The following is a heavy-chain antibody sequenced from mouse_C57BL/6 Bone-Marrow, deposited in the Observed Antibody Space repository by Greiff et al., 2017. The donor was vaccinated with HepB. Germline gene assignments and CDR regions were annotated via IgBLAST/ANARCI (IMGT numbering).Heavy chain of an antibody. CDR3: AREGAADYDDAMDY. V-gene: IGHV3-6*01. Sequence: VQLKESGPGLVKPSQSLSLTCSVTGYSITSGYYWNWIRQFPGTKLEWMGYISYDGSNNYNPSLKNRISITRDTSKNQFFLKLNSVTTEDTATYYCAREGAADYDDAMDYWGQGTSVTVSS. D-gene: IGHD2-4*01. CDR2: ISYDGSN. J-gene: IGHJ4*01. CDR1: GYSITSGYY.